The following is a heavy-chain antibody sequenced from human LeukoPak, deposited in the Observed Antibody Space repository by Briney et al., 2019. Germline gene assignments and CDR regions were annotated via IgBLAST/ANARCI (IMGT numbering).Heavy chain of an antibody. V-gene: IGHV4-61*01. CDR1: GGSVSSGSYY. CDR2: IYYSGST. D-gene: IGHD2-2*02. CDR3: ARKTASGECSSTSCYIDS. Sequence: SETLSLTCTVSGGSVSSGSYYWSWIRQPPGKGLEWIGYIYYSGSTNYNPSLKSRVTISVDTSKNQFSLRVSSVTATDTGVYFCARKTASGECSSTSCYIDSWGQGTLVTVSS. J-gene: IGHJ4*02.